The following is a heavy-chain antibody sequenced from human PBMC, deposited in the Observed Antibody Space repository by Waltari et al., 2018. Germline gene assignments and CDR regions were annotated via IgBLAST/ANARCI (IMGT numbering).Heavy chain of an antibody. CDR2: IYHSGST. CDR3: ARAEIAAAGTDY. V-gene: IGHV4-38-2*01. CDR1: GYSISSGYS. D-gene: IGHD6-13*01. Sequence: QVQLQESGPGLVKPSETLSLTCAVSGYSISSGYSWGWIRQPPGKGLEWIGSIYHSGSTYYNPSLKSRVTISVDTSKNQFSLKLSSVTAADTAVYYCARAEIAAAGTDYWGQGTLVTVSS. J-gene: IGHJ4*02.